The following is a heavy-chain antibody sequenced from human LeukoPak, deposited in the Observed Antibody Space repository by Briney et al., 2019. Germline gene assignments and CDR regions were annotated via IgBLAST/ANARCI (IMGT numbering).Heavy chain of an antibody. Sequence: GGSLRLSCAASGFTFSSYAMSWVRQAPGKGLEWVSAISGSGGSTYYADSVKGRFTISRDNSKNTLYLQMNSLRAEDTAVYYCARGELRTIFRYWGQGTLVTVSS. J-gene: IGHJ4*02. CDR2: ISGSGGST. D-gene: IGHD3-3*01. V-gene: IGHV3-23*01. CDR1: GFTFSSYA. CDR3: ARGELRTIFRY.